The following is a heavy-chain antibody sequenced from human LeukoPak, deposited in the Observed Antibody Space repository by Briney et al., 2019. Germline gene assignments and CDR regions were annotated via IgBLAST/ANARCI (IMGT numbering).Heavy chain of an antibody. Sequence: PGGSLRLSCAASGFTFDDYGMSWVRQAPGKGPEWVANIKQDGSEKYYVDSVKGRFTISRDNAKNSLYLQMNSLRAEDTAVYYCARDSWFGEFFDYWGQGTLVTVSS. CDR1: GFTFDDYG. CDR3: ARDSWFGEFFDY. V-gene: IGHV3-7*01. J-gene: IGHJ4*02. CDR2: IKQDGSEK. D-gene: IGHD3-10*01.